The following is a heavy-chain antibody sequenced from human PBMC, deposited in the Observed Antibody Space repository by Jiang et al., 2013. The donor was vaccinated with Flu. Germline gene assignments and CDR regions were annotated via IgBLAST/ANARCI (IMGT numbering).Heavy chain of an antibody. CDR2: INPNSGGT. J-gene: IGHJ6*02. V-gene: IGHV1-2*06. CDR3: ARVDYGDPARNYYYYGMDV. Sequence: SGAEVKKPGASVKVSCKASGYSFTGYYMHWVRQAPGQGLEWMGRINPNSGGTNYAQKFQGRVTMTRDTSISTAYMELSRLRSDDTAVYYCARVDYGDPARNYYYYGMDVWGQGTTVTVSS. CDR1: GYSFTGYY. D-gene: IGHD4-17*01.